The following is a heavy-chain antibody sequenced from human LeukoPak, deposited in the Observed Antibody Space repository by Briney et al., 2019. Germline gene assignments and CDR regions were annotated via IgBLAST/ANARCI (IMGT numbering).Heavy chain of an antibody. CDR3: ARVGRAAGYFDY. D-gene: IGHD6-13*01. CDR1: GFTFSDYY. Sequence: GGSLRLSCAASGFTFSDYYMSWIRQAPGKGLEWVSSISSSSSYIYYADSVKGRFTISRDNAKNSLYLQMNSLRAEDTAVYYCARVGRAAGYFDYWGQGTLVTVSS. J-gene: IGHJ4*02. V-gene: IGHV3-11*06. CDR2: ISSSSSYI.